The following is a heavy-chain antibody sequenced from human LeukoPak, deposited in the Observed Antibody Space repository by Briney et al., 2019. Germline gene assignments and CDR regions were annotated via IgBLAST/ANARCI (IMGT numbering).Heavy chain of an antibody. CDR1: GFTFSSYG. CDR3: GRGSSGYYYVGGVEY. V-gene: IGHV3-30*03. Sequence: GGSLRLSCAASGFTFSSYGMHWVRQAPGKGLEWVAVISYDGSNKYYADSVKGRFTISRDNSKNTLYLQMNSLRAEDTAVYYCGRGSSGYYYVGGVEYWGQGTLVTVSS. J-gene: IGHJ4*02. CDR2: ISYDGSNK. D-gene: IGHD3-22*01.